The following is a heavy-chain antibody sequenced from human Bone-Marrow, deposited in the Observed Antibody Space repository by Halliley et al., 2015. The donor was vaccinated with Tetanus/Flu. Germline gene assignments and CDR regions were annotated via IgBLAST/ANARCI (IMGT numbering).Heavy chain of an antibody. J-gene: IGHJ6*02. Sequence: LEWVSVNNPSGASTYYADSVRGRFTLSRDNSKNTLYLQMISLRADDTAVYYCAKETFGNGMDVWGPGTTVTVSS. CDR2: NNPSGAST. CDR3: AKETFGNGMDV. D-gene: IGHD3-3*01. V-gene: IGHV3-23*01.